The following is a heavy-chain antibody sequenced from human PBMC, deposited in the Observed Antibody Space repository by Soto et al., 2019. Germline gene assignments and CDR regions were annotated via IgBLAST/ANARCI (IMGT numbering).Heavy chain of an antibody. Sequence: GGSLRLSCAASGFTFSSYAMSWVRQAPGKGLEWVSAISGSGGSTYYADSVKGRFTISRDNSKNTLYLQMYSLRAEDTAVYYCARDRYSGYDSSGYWGQGTLVTVSS. V-gene: IGHV3-23*01. D-gene: IGHD5-12*01. J-gene: IGHJ4*02. CDR2: ISGSGGST. CDR3: ARDRYSGYDSSGY. CDR1: GFTFSSYA.